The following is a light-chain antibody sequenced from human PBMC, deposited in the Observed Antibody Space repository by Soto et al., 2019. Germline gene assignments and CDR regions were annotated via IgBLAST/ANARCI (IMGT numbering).Light chain of an antibody. Sequence: QSALTQPASVSGSPGQSITISCTGTSSDVGAYNYVSWYQQHPGKAPKLMIFDVTNRPSGVSNRFSGSKSGNTASLTISGLQPEDDADYYCSSYASSISYVFGPGTKLTVL. CDR3: SSYASSISYV. CDR1: SSDVGAYNY. V-gene: IGLV2-14*01. CDR2: DVT. J-gene: IGLJ1*01.